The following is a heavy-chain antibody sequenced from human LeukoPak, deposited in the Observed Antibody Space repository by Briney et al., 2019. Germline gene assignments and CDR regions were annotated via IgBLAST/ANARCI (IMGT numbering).Heavy chain of an antibody. Sequence: GGSLRLSCAASGFIFSDYYMAWMRQAPGKGLEWVSYIDGSSSRTKYADSVKGRFTISRDNAKNSLYLQMNSLRAEDTAVYYCARGSDGRGGTYYYYSGMDVWGQGTTVTVSS. CDR3: ARGSDGRGGTYYYYSGMDV. D-gene: IGHD3-10*01. V-gene: IGHV3-11*06. J-gene: IGHJ6*02. CDR2: IDGSSSRT. CDR1: GFIFSDYY.